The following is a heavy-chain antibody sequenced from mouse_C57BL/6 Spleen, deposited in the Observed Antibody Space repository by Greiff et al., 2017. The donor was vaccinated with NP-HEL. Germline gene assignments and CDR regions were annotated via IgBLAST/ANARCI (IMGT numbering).Heavy chain of an antibody. V-gene: IGHV3-1*02. D-gene: IGHD1-2*01. CDR1: GYSITSGYG. CDR3: ARAARIKY. J-gene: IGHJ2*01. Sequence: EVHLVESGPGLVKPSQSLSLTCTVTGYSITSGYGWHWIRQFPGTKLEWMGYISYSGSTNYNPSLKSRISITRDTSKNQFFLQLNSVTTEDTATYYCARAARIKYWGQGTTLTVSS. CDR2: ISYSGST.